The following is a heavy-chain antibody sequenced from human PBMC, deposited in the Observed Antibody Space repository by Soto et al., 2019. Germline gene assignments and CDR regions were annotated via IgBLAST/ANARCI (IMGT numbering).Heavy chain of an antibody. V-gene: IGHV5-51*01. D-gene: IGHD3-10*01. CDR1: GYSFTSYW. J-gene: IGHJ3*02. CDR2: IYPGDSDT. Sequence: PGESLKISCKGSGYSFTSYWIGWVRQMPGKGLEWMGIIYPGDSDTRYSPSFQGQVTISADKSISTAYLQWSSLKASATAMYYCARSYYGSGPQPQGRGFDIWGQGTMVTVSS. CDR3: ARSYYGSGPQPQGRGFDI.